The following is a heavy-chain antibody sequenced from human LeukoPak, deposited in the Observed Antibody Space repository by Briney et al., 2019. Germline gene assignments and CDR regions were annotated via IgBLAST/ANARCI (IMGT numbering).Heavy chain of an antibody. Sequence: GASVKVSCKASGYTFTGYYMHWVRQAPGQGLEWMGWINPNSGGTNYAQKFQGRVTMTRDTSISTAYMELSRLRSDDTAVYYCARGSQDYYDSSGYYYFDYWGQGTLVTVSS. CDR1: GYTFTGYY. CDR3: ARGSQDYYDSSGYYYFDY. CDR2: INPNSGGT. D-gene: IGHD3-22*01. V-gene: IGHV1-2*02. J-gene: IGHJ4*02.